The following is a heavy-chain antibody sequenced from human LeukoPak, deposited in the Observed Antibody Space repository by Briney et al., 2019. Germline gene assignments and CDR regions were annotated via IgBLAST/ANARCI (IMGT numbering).Heavy chain of an antibody. CDR1: GFTFSSYG. CDR3: AKGLTIVTHGFGS. D-gene: IGHD3-10*01. Sequence: GGSLRLSCAASGFTFSSYGMHWVRQAPGKGLEWVAFIRYDGSNKYYADSVKGRFTISRDNSKNTLYLQMNSLRAEDTAVYYCAKGLTIVTHGFGSWGQGTLVTVAS. J-gene: IGHJ4*02. V-gene: IGHV3-30*02. CDR2: IRYDGSNK.